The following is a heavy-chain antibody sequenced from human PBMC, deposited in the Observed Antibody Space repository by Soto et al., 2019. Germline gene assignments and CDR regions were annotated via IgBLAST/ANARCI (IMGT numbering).Heavy chain of an antibody. CDR3: AKDYSPTYYDFWSGYSTWFDT. CDR1: GFTFSSYG. J-gene: IGHJ5*02. V-gene: IGHV3-30*18. CDR2: ISYDGSNK. D-gene: IGHD3-3*01. Sequence: GGSLRLSCAASGFTFSSYGMHWVRQAPGKGLEWVAVISYDGSNKYYADSVKGRFTISRDNSKNTLYLQMNSLRAEDTAVYYCAKDYSPTYYDFWSGYSTWFDTWGQGTLVTVSS.